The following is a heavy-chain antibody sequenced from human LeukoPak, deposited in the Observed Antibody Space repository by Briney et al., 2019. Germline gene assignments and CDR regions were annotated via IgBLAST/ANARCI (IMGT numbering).Heavy chain of an antibody. D-gene: IGHD3-16*02. CDR2: IYYSGST. CDR1: GGSISSSNW. CDR3: AAFPMITFGGVIVGNH. Sequence: SETLSLTCAVSGGSISSSNWGSWGRQPPGKGVEWIGCIYYSGSTYYNPSLKSRVTISVDTSKNQFSLKLSSVTAADTAVYYCAAFPMITFGGVIVGNHWGQGTLVTVSS. V-gene: IGHV4-4*02. J-gene: IGHJ5*02.